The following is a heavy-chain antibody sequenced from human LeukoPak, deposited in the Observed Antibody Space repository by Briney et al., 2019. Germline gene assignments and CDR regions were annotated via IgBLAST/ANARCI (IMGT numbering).Heavy chain of an antibody. D-gene: IGHD5-24*01. V-gene: IGHV4-38-2*01. Sequence: YSXXXXYXXXWIXQPXGKXXXWIGIIYHSGSTYYNPSLKSRVTISVDTSKNQFSLKLSSVTAADTAVYYCARREVAPGYFDYWGQGTLVTVSS. CDR1: YSXXXXYX. CDR3: ARREVAPGYFDY. J-gene: IGHJ4*02. CDR2: IYHSGST.